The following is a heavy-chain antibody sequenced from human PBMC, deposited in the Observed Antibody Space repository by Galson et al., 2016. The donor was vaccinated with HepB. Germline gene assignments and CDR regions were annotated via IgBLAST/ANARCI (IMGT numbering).Heavy chain of an antibody. CDR1: GFTFSSYA. J-gene: IGHJ4*02. Sequence: SLRLSCAASGFTFSSYAMHWVRQAPGKGLEWVAVISYDGTNKYYADSVKGRFTISRDTYNTVYLQMNSLRAEDTAIYYCPRLTLPGICCYFYYWGQGTLVTVSS. V-gene: IGHV3-30-3*01. D-gene: IGHD2-8*01. CDR2: ISYDGTNK. CDR3: PRLTLPGICCYFYY.